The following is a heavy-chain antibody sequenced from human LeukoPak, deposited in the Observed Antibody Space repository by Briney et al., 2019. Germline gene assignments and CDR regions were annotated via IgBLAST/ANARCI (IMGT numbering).Heavy chain of an antibody. J-gene: IGHJ6*02. CDR2: MNPNSGNT. CDR3: ARGGYCSGGSCNSFPYYYYYYGMDV. CDR1: GYTFTSYD. D-gene: IGHD2-15*01. V-gene: IGHV1-8*01. Sequence: ASVTVSCKASGYTFTSYDINWVRQATGQGLEWMGWMNPNSGNTGYAQKFQGRVTMTRNTSISTAYMELSSLRSEDTAVYYCARGGYCSGGSCNSFPYYYYYYGMDVWGQGTTVTVSS.